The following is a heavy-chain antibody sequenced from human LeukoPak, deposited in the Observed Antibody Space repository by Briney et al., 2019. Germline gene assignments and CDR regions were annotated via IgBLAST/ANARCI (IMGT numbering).Heavy chain of an antibody. J-gene: IGHJ4*02. Sequence: GGSLRLSCAASGFTFDDYGMSWVRQAPGKGLEWVSGINWNGGSTGYADSVKGRFTISRDNAKNSLYLQMNSLRAEDTALYYCARNRYSGGSGYFDYWGQGTLVTVSS. D-gene: IGHD1-26*01. CDR1: GFTFDDYG. CDR2: INWNGGST. V-gene: IGHV3-20*04. CDR3: ARNRYSGGSGYFDY.